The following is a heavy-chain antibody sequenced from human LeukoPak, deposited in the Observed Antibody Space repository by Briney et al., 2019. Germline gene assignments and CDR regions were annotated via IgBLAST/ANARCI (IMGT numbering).Heavy chain of an antibody. V-gene: IGHV1-46*01. CDR3: ARVPYCSRTSCYLDY. CDR2: INPSGGSI. Sequence: ASVKVSCKASGYTFTSYYMHWARQPPGQGLEWMGRINPSGGSISYAQKFQGRVTMTRDTSTSTVYMELSSLRSEDTAIYYCARVPYCSRTSCYLDYWGQGTLVTVSS. J-gene: IGHJ4*02. D-gene: IGHD2-2*01. CDR1: GYTFTSYY.